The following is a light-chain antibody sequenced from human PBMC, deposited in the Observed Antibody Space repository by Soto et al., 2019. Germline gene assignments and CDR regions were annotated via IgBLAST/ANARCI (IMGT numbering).Light chain of an antibody. CDR3: GAWDDSLSGWV. J-gene: IGLJ3*02. Sequence: QSVLTQPPSASETPGQRVTISCSGSSSNIGSNHVYWYQHLPGTAPKLLIYRNYLRPSGVPDRFSASKSATSASLAISGLRSDDEADYYRGAWDDSLSGWVFGGGTKLTVL. CDR1: SSNIGSNH. V-gene: IGLV1-47*01. CDR2: RNY.